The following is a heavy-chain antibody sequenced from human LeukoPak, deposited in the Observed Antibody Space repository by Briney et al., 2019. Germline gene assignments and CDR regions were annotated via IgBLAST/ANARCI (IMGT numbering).Heavy chain of an antibody. J-gene: IGHJ4*02. CDR2: ISSSSSYI. V-gene: IGHV3-21*01. D-gene: IGHD2-2*01. CDR3: ARVNEVCSSTSCYRAFDY. Sequence: GGSLRLSCAASGFTFSSYSMNWVRQAPGKGLEWVSSISSSSSYIYYADSVKGRFTISRDNAKNSLYLQMNSLRAEDTAVYYCARVNEVCSSTSCYRAFDYWAREPWSPSPQ. CDR1: GFTFSSYS.